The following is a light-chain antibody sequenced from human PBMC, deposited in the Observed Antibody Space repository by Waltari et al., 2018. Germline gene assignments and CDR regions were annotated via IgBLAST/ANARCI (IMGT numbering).Light chain of an antibody. CDR3: QAWDSSYV. CDR2: HDS. CDR1: KLGAKY. Sequence: SYELTQPPSVSVSPGQTASIPCSGDKLGAKYACWYQQKPGQSPVLVIYHDSKRPSGIPERFSGSNSGNTATLTISGTQAMDEADYYCQAWDSSYVFGTGTKVTVL. J-gene: IGLJ1*01. V-gene: IGLV3-1*01.